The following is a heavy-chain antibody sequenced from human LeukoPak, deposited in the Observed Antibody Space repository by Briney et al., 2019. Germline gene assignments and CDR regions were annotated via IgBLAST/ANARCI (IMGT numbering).Heavy chain of an antibody. CDR1: GGSFSGYY. CDR2: INHSGST. D-gene: IGHD6-13*01. Sequence: SETLSLTCAVYGGSFSGYYWSWIRQPPGKGLEWIGEINHSGSTNYNPSLKSRVTISVDTSKNQFSLKLSSVTAADTAVYYCARGVGKPGTSSFDPWGQGTLLTLSS. V-gene: IGHV4-34*01. J-gene: IGHJ5*02. CDR3: ARGVGKPGTSSFDP.